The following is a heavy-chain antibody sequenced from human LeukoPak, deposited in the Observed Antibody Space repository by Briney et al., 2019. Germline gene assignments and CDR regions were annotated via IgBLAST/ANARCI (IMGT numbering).Heavy chain of an antibody. V-gene: IGHV4-59*01. D-gene: IGHD1-1*01. CDR2: ISYSGGT. CDR1: GVSISSYY. Sequence: SETLSLTCSVSGVSISSYYWSWIRQSPGKGLEWIGYISYSGGTNYNPSLKSRVTISLDTSKNQFSLQLSSVTAADTAVYYCVRGERLGWDYWGHGTLVTVSS. CDR3: VRGERLGWDY. J-gene: IGHJ4*01.